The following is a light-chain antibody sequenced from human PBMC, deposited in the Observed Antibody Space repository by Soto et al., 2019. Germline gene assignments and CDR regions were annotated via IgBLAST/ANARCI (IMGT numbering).Light chain of an antibody. CDR2: EVS. Sequence: QSVLTQPPSASGSPGQSVTISCTGTSSDVGGYNFVSWYQQHPGKAPKLMIYEVSKRPSGVPDRFSGSKSDYTASLTVSGLQAEDEADYYCSSYAGSNHYVFGAGTKLPVL. CDR1: SSDVGGYNF. V-gene: IGLV2-8*01. CDR3: SSYAGSNHYV. J-gene: IGLJ1*01.